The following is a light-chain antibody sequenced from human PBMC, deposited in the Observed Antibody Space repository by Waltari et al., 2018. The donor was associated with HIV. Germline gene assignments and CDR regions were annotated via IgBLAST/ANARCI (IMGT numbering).Light chain of an antibody. V-gene: IGLV7-43*01. CDR1: TGAVTSSSY. CDR3: LLYYGGRQPTWV. Sequence: VVTQEPSLTVSPRGTVTLTCTSSTGAVTSSSYASSFQQRHGQAPRPLIYSADKRHSWTPNHFSGSLLGAKAALTLFGAQPEDEADYFCLLYYGGRQPTWVFGGGTKLTV. J-gene: IGLJ3*02. CDR2: SAD.